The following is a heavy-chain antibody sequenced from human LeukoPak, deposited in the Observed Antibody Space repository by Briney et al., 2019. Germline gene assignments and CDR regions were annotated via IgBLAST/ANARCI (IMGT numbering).Heavy chain of an antibody. J-gene: IGHJ6*03. CDR1: GYTSTNYG. D-gene: IGHD3-9*01. CDR2: ISINRGNT. V-gene: IGHV1-18*01. Sequence: ASVKVSCKASGYTSTNYGISWVRQAPGQGLEWMGWISINRGNTNYAQKFQGRVTMTRDTSISTAYMELSRLRSDDTAVYYCARETAYDILTGYYSPEANYYYYMDVWGKGTTVTISS. CDR3: ARETAYDILTGYYSPEANYYYYMDV.